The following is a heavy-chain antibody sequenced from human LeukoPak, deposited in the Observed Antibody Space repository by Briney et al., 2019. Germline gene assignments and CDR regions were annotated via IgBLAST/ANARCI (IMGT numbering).Heavy chain of an antibody. CDR1: GGTFSSYA. D-gene: IGHD4-17*01. CDR2: IIPIFGTA. V-gene: IGHV1-69*06. CDR3: ARGTTVIDDAFDI. J-gene: IGHJ3*02. Sequence: GASVKVSCKASGGTFSSYAISWVRQAPGQGLEWMGGIIPIFGTANYAQKFQGRVTITADKSTSTAYMELSSLRSGDTAVYYCARGTTVIDDAFDIWGQGTMVTVSS.